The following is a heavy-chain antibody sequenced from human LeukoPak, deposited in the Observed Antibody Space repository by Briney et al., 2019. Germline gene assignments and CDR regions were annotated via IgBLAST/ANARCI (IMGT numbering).Heavy chain of an antibody. V-gene: IGHV3-30*18. CDR2: ISYDGSNI. Sequence: GGSLRLSCAASGFTFSSYGMHWVRQAPGKGLEWVAVISYDGSNIYNADSVKGRFTVSRDNSKNKLYLQMNSLRAEDTAVYFCAKGGLSCSDSCDQGGEGTLLT. CDR1: GFTFSSYG. D-gene: IGHD3-22*01. J-gene: IGHJ4*02. CDR3: AKGGLSCSDSCDQ.